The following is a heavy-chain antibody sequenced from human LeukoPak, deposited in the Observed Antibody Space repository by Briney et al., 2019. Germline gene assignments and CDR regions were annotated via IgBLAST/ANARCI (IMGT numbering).Heavy chain of an antibody. CDR3: ARGALGYCSGGSCYRWFDP. CDR2: ISSSSSYI. D-gene: IGHD2-15*01. J-gene: IGHJ5*02. Sequence: GGSLRLSCAASGFTFSSYSMNWVRQAPGKGLEWVSSISSSSSYIYYADSVKGRFTISRDNAKNTLYLQMNSLRAEDTAVYYCARGALGYCSGGSCYRWFDPWGQGTLVTVSS. CDR1: GFTFSSYS. V-gene: IGHV3-21*01.